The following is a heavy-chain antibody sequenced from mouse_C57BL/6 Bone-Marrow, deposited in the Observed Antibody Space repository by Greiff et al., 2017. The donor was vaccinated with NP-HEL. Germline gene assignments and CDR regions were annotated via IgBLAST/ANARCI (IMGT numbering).Heavy chain of an antibody. Sequence: VQVVESGPGLVAPSQSLSITCTVSGFSLTSYGVGWVRQPPGQGLEWLGVIWGGGSTNYNSALMSRLSISKDNSKSQVFLKMNRLQTDDTAMYSCAKRPYGAWGQGTLLTVSA. CDR3: AKRPYGA. D-gene: IGHD1-1*02. V-gene: IGHV2-9*01. CDR1: GFSLTSYG. CDR2: IWGGGST. J-gene: IGHJ3*01.